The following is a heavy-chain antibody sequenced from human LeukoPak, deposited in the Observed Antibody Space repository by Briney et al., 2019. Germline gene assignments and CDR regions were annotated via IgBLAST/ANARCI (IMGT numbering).Heavy chain of an antibody. CDR3: ARSTYCSSTSCPFDY. D-gene: IGHD2-2*01. Sequence: GGSLRLSCAPSDFRVTSSHMGWVRQDPGKGLDWVSLIYSGGDRYYADSVKGRFTISRDTSKNTLDLQMNSLRPEDTAVYYCARSTYCSSTSCPFDYWGQGTPVTVPS. CDR1: DFRVTSSH. V-gene: IGHV3-53*01. J-gene: IGHJ4*02. CDR2: IYSGGDR.